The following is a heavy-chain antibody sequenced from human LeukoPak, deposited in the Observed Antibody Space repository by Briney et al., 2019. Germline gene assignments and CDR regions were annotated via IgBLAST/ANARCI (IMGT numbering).Heavy chain of an antibody. Sequence: ASVKVSCKASGYTFIGYYMHWVRQAPGQGLEWMGWINPNSGGTNYAQKFQGRVTMTRDTSISTAYMELSRLRSDDTAVYYCARELLRFYAFDIWGQGTMVTVSS. D-gene: IGHD3-3*01. CDR2: INPNSGGT. J-gene: IGHJ3*02. CDR1: GYTFIGYY. V-gene: IGHV1-2*02. CDR3: ARELLRFYAFDI.